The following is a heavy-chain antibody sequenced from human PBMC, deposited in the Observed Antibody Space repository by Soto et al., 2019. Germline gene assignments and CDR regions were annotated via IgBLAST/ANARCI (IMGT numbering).Heavy chain of an antibody. Sequence: SETLSLTCTASGGSISSYYWSWIRQPPGKGLEWIGYIYYSGSTNYNPSLKSRVTISVDTSKNQFSLKLSSVTAADTAVYYCARHPEYSSSSIWFDPWGQGTLVTVSS. J-gene: IGHJ5*02. CDR2: IYYSGST. CDR3: ARHPEYSSSSIWFDP. V-gene: IGHV4-59*08. CDR1: GGSISSYY. D-gene: IGHD6-6*01.